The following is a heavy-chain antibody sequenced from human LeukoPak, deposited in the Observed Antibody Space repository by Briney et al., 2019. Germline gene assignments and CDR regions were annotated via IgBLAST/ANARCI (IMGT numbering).Heavy chain of an antibody. D-gene: IGHD2-15*01. J-gene: IGHJ6*03. CDR3: ARVNRMNPLGYCSGGSCRDYYYYYMDV. V-gene: IGHV4-4*07. CDR1: GGSISSYY. CDR2: IYNSGST. Sequence: KPSETLSLTRTGPGGSISSYYWSWIRQPAGQGLGWIWRIYNSGSTHYNPSLKSRVTMSVDTSKNQFSLKLSSVTAADTAVYYCARVNRMNPLGYCSGGSCRDYYYYYMDVWGKGTTVTVSS.